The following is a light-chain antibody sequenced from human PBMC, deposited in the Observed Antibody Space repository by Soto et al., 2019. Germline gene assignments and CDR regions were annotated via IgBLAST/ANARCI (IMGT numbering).Light chain of an antibody. CDR1: QSVSSSY. CDR2: GAS. V-gene: IGKV3-20*01. CDR3: QRYGSSPPFT. Sequence: IVLTQSPGTLSLSPGERATLSCRASQSVSSSYLAWYQQKPGQAPRLLIYGASSRATGIPDRFSGSGSGTDFTLTISRLEPEDFAVYYCQRYGSSPPFTFGQGTKVDIK. J-gene: IGKJ2*01.